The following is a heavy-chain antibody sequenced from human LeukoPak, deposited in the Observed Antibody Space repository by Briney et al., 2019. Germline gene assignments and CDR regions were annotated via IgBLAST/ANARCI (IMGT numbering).Heavy chain of an antibody. Sequence: PGGSLRLSCAASGFTFSSYWMSWVRQAPGKGLEWVANIKQDGSEKYYVDSVKGRFTISRDNAKNSLYLQMNSLRAEDTAVYYCARVSRGYSSGSDAFDIWGQGTMVTVSS. CDR1: GFTFSSYW. CDR2: IKQDGSEK. CDR3: ARVSRGYSSGSDAFDI. J-gene: IGHJ3*02. V-gene: IGHV3-7*01. D-gene: IGHD2-15*01.